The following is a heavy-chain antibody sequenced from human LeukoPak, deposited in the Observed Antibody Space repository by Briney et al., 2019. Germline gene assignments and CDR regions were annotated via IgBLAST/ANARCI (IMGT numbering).Heavy chain of an antibody. CDR2: ISAYNGNT. Sequence: GASVKVSCKASGYTFTSYGISWVRQAPGQGLEWMGWISAYNGNTNYAQKLQGRVTMTTDTSTSTAYMELRSLRSDDTAMYYCARKKDYYDSSGYLNWGQGTLVTVPS. CDR1: GYTFTSYG. CDR3: ARKKDYYDSSGYLN. D-gene: IGHD3-22*01. J-gene: IGHJ4*02. V-gene: IGHV1-18*01.